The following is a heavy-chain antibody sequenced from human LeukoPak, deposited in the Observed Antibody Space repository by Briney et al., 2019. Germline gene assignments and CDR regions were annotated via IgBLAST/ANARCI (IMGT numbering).Heavy chain of an antibody. Sequence: ASVKVSCKASGYTFTGYYMNWVRQAPGQGLEWMGWINPNSGGTNYAQKYQGRVTMTRDTSTSTAYMELSRLRSADTAVYYCARDTPHYCSSTSCPFDYWDQGTLVTVSS. CDR1: GYTFTGYY. D-gene: IGHD2-2*01. CDR2: INPNSGGT. CDR3: ARDTPHYCSSTSCPFDY. V-gene: IGHV1-2*02. J-gene: IGHJ4*02.